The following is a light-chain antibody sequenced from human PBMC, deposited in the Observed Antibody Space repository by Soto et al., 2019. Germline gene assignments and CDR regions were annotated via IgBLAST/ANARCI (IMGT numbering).Light chain of an antibody. V-gene: IGLV2-11*01. CDR2: DVS. J-gene: IGLJ1*01. Sequence: QSVLTPPRSVSGSPGQSVTISCTGTSSDVGGYNYVSWYQQHPGKAPKLMIYDVSKRPSGVPDRFSGPKSGNTASLTISGLQAQDEADYYCCSYAGSYTYVFGTGTKVTVL. CDR1: SSDVGGYNY. CDR3: CSYAGSYTYV.